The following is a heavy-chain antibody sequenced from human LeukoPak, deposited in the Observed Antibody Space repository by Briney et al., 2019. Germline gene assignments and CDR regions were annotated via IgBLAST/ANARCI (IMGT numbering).Heavy chain of an antibody. CDR3: ARDLDYYDSTWFDP. D-gene: IGHD3-22*01. J-gene: IGHJ5*02. CDR1: GGSISSSGYY. Sequence: PSETLSLTCTVSGGSISSSGYYWGWIRQPPGKGLEWIGIIYYSGSTYYNPSLKSRVTISVDTSKNQFSLKLISVTAADTAVYYCARDLDYYDSTWFDPWGQGTLVTVSS. V-gene: IGHV4-39*07. CDR2: IYYSGST.